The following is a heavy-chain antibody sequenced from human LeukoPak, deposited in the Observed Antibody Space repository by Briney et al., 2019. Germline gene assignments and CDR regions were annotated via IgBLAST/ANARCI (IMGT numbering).Heavy chain of an antibody. D-gene: IGHD6-13*01. CDR2: MKQDGSEI. Sequence: PGGSLRLSCTASGFTFSKYWMSWVRQAPGKGPEWVANMKQDGSEIYYVDSVKGRFTISRDNAKNSLYLEMNNLRAEDTAVYYCASFEAATGSIDYWGQGTLVTVSS. V-gene: IGHV3-7*01. CDR1: GFTFSKYW. J-gene: IGHJ4*02. CDR3: ASFEAATGSIDY.